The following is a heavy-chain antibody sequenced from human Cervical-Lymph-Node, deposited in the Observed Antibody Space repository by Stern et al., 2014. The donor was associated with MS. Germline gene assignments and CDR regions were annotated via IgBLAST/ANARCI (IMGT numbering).Heavy chain of an antibody. CDR3: ARDPHDYGDRFDY. CDR1: GYSFTHFA. V-gene: IGHV7-4-1*02. Sequence: QLVEPGSELKKPGASVKVSCKASGYSFTHFALNWVRHAPGQGLQWMGWINTNTGNPSYAQAFTGRFVFSLDTSVSTAYLQISSLKAEDTAVYYCARDPHDYGDRFDYWGQGTLVTVSS. J-gene: IGHJ4*02. D-gene: IGHD4-17*01. CDR2: INTNTGNP.